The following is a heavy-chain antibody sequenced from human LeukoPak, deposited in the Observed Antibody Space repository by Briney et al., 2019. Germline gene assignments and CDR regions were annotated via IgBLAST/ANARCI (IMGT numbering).Heavy chain of an antibody. V-gene: IGHV4-61*02. Sequence: SQTLSLTCTVSGGSISSGSYYWSWIRQPAGKGLEWIGRIYTSGSTNYNPTLKSRVTISVDTSKNQFSLKLSSVTAADTAVYYCAREFDDGGYYYYYYMDVWGKGTTVTVSS. CDR1: GGSISSGSYY. D-gene: IGHD3-16*01. CDR2: IYTSGST. CDR3: AREFDDGGYYYYYYMDV. J-gene: IGHJ6*03.